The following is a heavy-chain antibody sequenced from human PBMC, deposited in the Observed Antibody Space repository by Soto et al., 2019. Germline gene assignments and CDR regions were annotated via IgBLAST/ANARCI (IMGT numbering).Heavy chain of an antibody. CDR2: IYYSGST. CDR1: GGSISSGGYY. Sequence: QVQLQESGPGLVKPSQTLSLTCTVSGGSISSGGYYWSWIRQHPGKGLEWIGYIYYSGSTYYNPSLKSRVTISVDTSKNQFSLKLSSVTAADTAVYYCAIKTAGGDYQAHVDYWGQGTLVTVSS. CDR3: AIKTAGGDYQAHVDY. J-gene: IGHJ4*02. D-gene: IGHD4-17*01. V-gene: IGHV4-31*03.